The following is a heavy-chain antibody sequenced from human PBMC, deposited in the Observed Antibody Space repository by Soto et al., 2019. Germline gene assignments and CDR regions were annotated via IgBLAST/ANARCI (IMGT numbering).Heavy chain of an antibody. D-gene: IGHD3-22*01. CDR1: GFTFSSYA. V-gene: IGHV3-23*01. CDR3: AKCHDTSGYSVSDY. J-gene: IGHJ4*02. CDR2: ISGGGGST. Sequence: GGSLRLSCAASGFTFSSYAMRWVRQAPGKGLEWVSSISGGGGSTSYADSVKGRFTISRDNSKNTLYLQMNSLTAEDTAVYYCAKCHDTSGYSVSDYWGQGTLVTVSS.